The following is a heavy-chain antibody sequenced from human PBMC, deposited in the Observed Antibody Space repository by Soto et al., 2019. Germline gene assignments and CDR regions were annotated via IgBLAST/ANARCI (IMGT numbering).Heavy chain of an antibody. V-gene: IGHV1-18*01. CDR1: NYLFGAFG. CDR2: ITPYNGNT. CDR3: ARISARRNDFDV. J-gene: IGHJ3*01. Sequence: QVQLVQSGAAVKNPGASVKVSCQASNYLFGAFGISWVRQAPGQGLEWMGWITPYNGNTHYAEKFQERVTMTADKSTTTAYMEVRRPTSDNTNVYFCARISARRNDFDVWGQGTVGTVSS.